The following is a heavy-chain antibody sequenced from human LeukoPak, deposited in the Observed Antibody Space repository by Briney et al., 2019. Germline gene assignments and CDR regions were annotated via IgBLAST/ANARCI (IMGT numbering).Heavy chain of an antibody. CDR3: ARVPDSAARGNGSSSRMTGY. Sequence: ASVTVSCKASGYTFTSYDINWVRQATGQGLEWMGWINPNSGNTGYAQKFQGRVTMTRNTSISTAYMELSSLRSEDTVVYYCARVPDSAARGNGSSSRMTGYWGQGTLVTVSS. V-gene: IGHV1-8*01. D-gene: IGHD6-6*01. CDR1: GYTFTSYD. J-gene: IGHJ4*02. CDR2: INPNSGNT.